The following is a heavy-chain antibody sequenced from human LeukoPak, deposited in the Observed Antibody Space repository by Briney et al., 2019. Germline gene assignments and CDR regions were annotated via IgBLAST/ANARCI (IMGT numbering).Heavy chain of an antibody. CDR2: IWDDGSNK. J-gene: IGHJ4*02. CDR3: ARGTRYDSSGYYRQDLDY. CDR1: GFTFRTYG. D-gene: IGHD3-22*01. Sequence: RGRSLRLSCAASGFTFRTYGRHWVRQAPGKGLEVAAVIWDDGSNKYYADSVKGRFTISRANSKNTLYLQMNSLRAEDTAVYYCARGTRYDSSGYYRQDLDYWGQGTLVTVSS. V-gene: IGHV3-33*01.